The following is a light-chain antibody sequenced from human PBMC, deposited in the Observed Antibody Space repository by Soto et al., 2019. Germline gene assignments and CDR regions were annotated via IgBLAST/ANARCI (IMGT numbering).Light chain of an antibody. J-gene: IGKJ1*01. CDR2: GAS. Sequence: EIGMTQSPATLSVSPGERATLSCRASQSVGSDLVWYQRKPGQVPRVLIYGASTRATGIPARFSGSGSGTEFTLALSSLQSEDFAVYYCQQYNSWPTFGQGTKVQIK. V-gene: IGKV3-15*01. CDR3: QQYNSWPT. CDR1: QSVGSD.